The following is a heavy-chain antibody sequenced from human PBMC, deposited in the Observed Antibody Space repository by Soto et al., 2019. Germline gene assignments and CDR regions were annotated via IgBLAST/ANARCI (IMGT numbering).Heavy chain of an antibody. Sequence: QVQLQESGPGLVKPSETLSLTCTVSGGSISSYYWSWIRQPPGKGLEWIGYIYYSGSTNYNPSLKSRVTISVDTSKNQFSLKLSSVTAVDTAVYYCARGRDGYNFDYWGQGTLVTVSS. V-gene: IGHV4-59*01. CDR1: GGSISSYY. CDR2: IYYSGST. CDR3: ARGRDGYNFDY. D-gene: IGHD5-12*01. J-gene: IGHJ4*02.